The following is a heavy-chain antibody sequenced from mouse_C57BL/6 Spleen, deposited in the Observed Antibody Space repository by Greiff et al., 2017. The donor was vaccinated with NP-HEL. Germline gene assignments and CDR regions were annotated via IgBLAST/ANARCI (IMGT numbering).Heavy chain of an antibody. J-gene: IGHJ2*01. CDR2: INPNNGGT. V-gene: IGHV1-22*01. Sequence: VQLQQSGPELVKPGASVKMSCKASGYTFTDYNMHWVKQSHGKSLEWIGYINPNNGGTSYNQKFKGKATLTVNKSSSTAYMELRSLTSEDSAVYYCAREDYGSPLFDYWGQGTTLTVSS. CDR1: GYTFTDYN. CDR3: AREDYGSPLFDY. D-gene: IGHD1-1*01.